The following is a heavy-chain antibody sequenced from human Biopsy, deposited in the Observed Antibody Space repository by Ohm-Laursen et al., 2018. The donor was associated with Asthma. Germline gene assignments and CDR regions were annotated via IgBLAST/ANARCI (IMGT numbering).Heavy chain of an antibody. CDR1: GGTFDTYV. CDR3: VRKAGSCISRTCYSLDF. J-gene: IGHJ4*02. V-gene: IGHV1-69*01. CDR2: INSVFGTT. D-gene: IGHD2-2*01. Sequence: ASSVKVSCKPLGGTFDTYVIGWVRQAPGQGLEWMGGINSVFGTTTYPQKFQDRVTITADDSTSTVYMELSSLRSEDTAVYYCVRKAGSCISRTCYSLDFWGQGTLVTVSS.